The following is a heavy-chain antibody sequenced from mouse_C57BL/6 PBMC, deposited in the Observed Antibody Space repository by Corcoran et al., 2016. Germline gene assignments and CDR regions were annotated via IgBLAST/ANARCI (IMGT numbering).Heavy chain of an antibody. Sequence: QVQLQQSGAELARPGASVKLSCKASGYTFTSYGISWVKQRTGQGLEWIGEIYPRSGNTYYKEKFKGKATLTADKSSSKAYMELRSLTSDDSAVYFCERKVTTVVATDYGGEGTTLTFSS. V-gene: IGHV1-81*01. CDR3: ERKVTTVVATDY. CDR1: GYTFTSYG. D-gene: IGHD1-1*01. CDR2: IYPRSGNT. J-gene: IGHJ2*01.